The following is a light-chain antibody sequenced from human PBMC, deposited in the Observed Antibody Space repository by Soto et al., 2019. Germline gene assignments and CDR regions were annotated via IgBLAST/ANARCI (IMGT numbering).Light chain of an antibody. J-gene: IGKJ2*01. CDR2: DAS. Sequence: EIVLTQSPATLSLSPGERATLSCRASQSVSSYLAWYQRKPGQAPRLLIYDASTRATGIPARFSGSGSGTDLTLTISSLEPEDFAVYYCQQRSNWPPEGTFGQGTKLEIK. CDR1: QSVSSY. V-gene: IGKV3-11*01. CDR3: QQRSNWPPEGT.